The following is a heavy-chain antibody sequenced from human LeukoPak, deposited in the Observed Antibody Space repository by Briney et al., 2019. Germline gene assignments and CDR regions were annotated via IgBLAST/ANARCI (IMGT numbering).Heavy chain of an antibody. J-gene: IGHJ6*02. CDR1: GYTFTGYY. V-gene: IGHV1-2*02. CDR3: ARDSGGYCSSTSCASYGMDV. Sequence: ASVKVSCRASGYTFTGYYMHWVRQAPGQGLEWMGWINPNSGGTNYAQKFQGRVTMTRDTSISTAYMELSRLRSDDTAVYYCARDSGGYCSSTSCASYGMDVWGQGTTVTVSS. D-gene: IGHD2-2*01. CDR2: INPNSGGT.